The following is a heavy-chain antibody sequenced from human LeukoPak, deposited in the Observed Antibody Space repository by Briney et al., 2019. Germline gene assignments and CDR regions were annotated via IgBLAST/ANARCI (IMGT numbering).Heavy chain of an antibody. Sequence: PGGSLRLSCAASEFSVGSNYMTWVRQAPGKGLEWVSLIYSGGSTYYADSVKGRFTISRDNSKNTLYLQMNSLRAEDTAVYYCAKDATLYSGYHFDYWGQGTLVTVSS. CDR2: IYSGGST. D-gene: IGHD5-12*01. V-gene: IGHV3-66*01. CDR3: AKDATLYSGYHFDY. CDR1: EFSVGSNY. J-gene: IGHJ4*02.